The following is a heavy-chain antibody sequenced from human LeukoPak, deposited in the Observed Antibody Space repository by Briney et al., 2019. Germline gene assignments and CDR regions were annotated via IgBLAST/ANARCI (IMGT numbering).Heavy chain of an antibody. D-gene: IGHD2-15*01. Sequence: ASVKVSCKASGYTFTRYDINWVRQATRQGLEWTGWMNPNSGNTGYAQKFQGRVTITRNTSISTAYMELSSLRSEDTAVYYCARGLSGVAAAYYFDYWGQGTLVTVSS. CDR2: MNPNSGNT. V-gene: IGHV1-8*03. CDR1: GYTFTRYD. CDR3: ARGLSGVAAAYYFDY. J-gene: IGHJ4*02.